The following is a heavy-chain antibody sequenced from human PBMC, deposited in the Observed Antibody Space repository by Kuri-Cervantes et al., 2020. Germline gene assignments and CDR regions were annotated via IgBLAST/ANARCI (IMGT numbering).Heavy chain of an antibody. CDR1: GFTFSSYA. D-gene: IGHD2-15*01. J-gene: IGHJ3*01. V-gene: IGHV3-30-3*01. CDR3: VREDSR. Sequence: GSLRLSCAASGFTFSSYAMHWVRQAPGKGLEWVAVISYDGSNKYYADSVKGRFTISRDNSKNTLYLQMNSLRAEDTAVYYCVREDSRWGQGTMVTVSS. CDR2: ISYDGSNK.